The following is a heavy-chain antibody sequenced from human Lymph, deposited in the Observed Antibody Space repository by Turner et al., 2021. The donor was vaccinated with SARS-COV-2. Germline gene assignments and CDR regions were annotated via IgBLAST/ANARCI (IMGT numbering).Heavy chain of an antibody. CDR1: GFTVSSNY. CDR2: SYSGGST. D-gene: IGHD1-1*01. V-gene: IGHV3-53*02. J-gene: IGHJ6*02. Sequence: EVQLVATGGGLIQPGGSLRLSCAASGFTVSSNYMTWVRQAPGKGLEWVSLSYSGGSTYYADSVKGRFTISRDKSKNTLYLQMNSLRAEDTAIYYCARDLQLYGMDVWGQGTTVTVSS. CDR3: ARDLQLYGMDV.